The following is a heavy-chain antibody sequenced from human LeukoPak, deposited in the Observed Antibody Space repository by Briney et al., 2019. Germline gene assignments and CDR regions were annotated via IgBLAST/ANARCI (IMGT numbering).Heavy chain of an antibody. D-gene: IGHD3-10*01. J-gene: IGHJ6*02. CDR1: GITLSGFW. Sequence: GGSLRLSCAASGITLSGFWMHWVRHDPGKGLVWASRISTDGSSTNYADSVKGRFTISRDDSTNTVYLHLSSLRAEDTAVYYCAKDLIARVRGSPMDVWGQGTRVIVSS. V-gene: IGHV3-74*01. CDR2: ISTDGSST. CDR3: AKDLIARVRGSPMDV.